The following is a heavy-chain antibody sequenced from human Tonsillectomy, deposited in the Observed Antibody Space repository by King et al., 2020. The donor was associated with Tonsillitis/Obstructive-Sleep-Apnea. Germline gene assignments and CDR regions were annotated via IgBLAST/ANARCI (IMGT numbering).Heavy chain of an antibody. D-gene: IGHD3-3*01. CDR1: GFSLSASGVG. J-gene: IGHJ4*02. V-gene: IGHV2-5*02. CDR3: VRAYSFWSGYPSYYFDY. Sequence: TLKESGPTLVKPTQTLTLTCTFSGFSLSASGVGVGWIRQPPGKALEWLALIYWDDDKRYSPSLKSRLTITKDSSKNQVVLTMTNMDPVDTATYYCVRAYSFWSGYPSYYFDYWGQETLVTVSS. CDR2: IYWDDDK.